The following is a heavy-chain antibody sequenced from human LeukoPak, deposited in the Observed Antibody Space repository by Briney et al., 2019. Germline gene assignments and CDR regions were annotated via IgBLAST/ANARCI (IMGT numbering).Heavy chain of an antibody. CDR2: ISSSSRYI. CDR1: GFTFSSYS. D-gene: IGHD5-24*01. V-gene: IGHV3-21*01. CDR3: ARGRGGYNWNY. J-gene: IGHJ4*02. Sequence: PGGSLRLSCAASGFTFSSYSMTWVRQAPGKGLEWVSSISSSSRYIYYADLVKGRFTISRDNAKNSLFLQMDSLRAEDTAVYYCARGRGGYNWNYWGQGSLVTVSS.